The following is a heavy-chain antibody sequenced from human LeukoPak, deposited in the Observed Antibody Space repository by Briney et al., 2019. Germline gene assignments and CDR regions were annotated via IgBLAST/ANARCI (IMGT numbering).Heavy chain of an antibody. J-gene: IGHJ4*02. D-gene: IGHD4-11*01. CDR3: AKSRLGTDTSTVHSFVY. CDR2: IDHSGTV. Sequence: SETLSLTCSVSGDSISSIYWNWLRQPPGKGREWIGCIDHSGTVTYTPSLKSRGTMSVDPSKNQVSLKLTSVTAADTAVYYCAKSRLGTDTSTVHSFVYWGQGILVTVSS. CDR1: GDSISSIY. V-gene: IGHV4-59*12.